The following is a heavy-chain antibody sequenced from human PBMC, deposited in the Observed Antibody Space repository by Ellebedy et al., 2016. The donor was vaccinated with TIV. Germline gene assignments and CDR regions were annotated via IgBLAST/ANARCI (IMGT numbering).Heavy chain of an antibody. J-gene: IGHJ3*02. Sequence: MPSETLSLTCAVYGGSFSGYYWSWIRQPPGKGLEWIGEINHSGSTNYNPSLKSRVTISVDTSKNQFSLKLSSVTAAATAVYYCARFTKWELPRRAFDIWGQGTMVTVSS. CDR1: GGSFSGYY. D-gene: IGHD1-26*01. CDR3: ARFTKWELPRRAFDI. CDR2: INHSGST. V-gene: IGHV4-34*01.